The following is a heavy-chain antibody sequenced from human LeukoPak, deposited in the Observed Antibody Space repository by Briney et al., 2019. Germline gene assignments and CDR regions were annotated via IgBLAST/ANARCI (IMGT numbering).Heavy chain of an antibody. V-gene: IGHV3-21*01. Sequence: GGSLRLSCAASGFTFSSYSMNWVRQAPGKGLEWVSSISSSSSYIYYADSVKGRFTISRDNAKNSLYLQMNSLRAEDTAVYYCARDPEYYYDSSGPSPAFDIRGQGTMVTVSS. CDR3: ARDPEYYYDSSGPSPAFDI. D-gene: IGHD3-22*01. J-gene: IGHJ3*02. CDR2: ISSSSSYI. CDR1: GFTFSSYS.